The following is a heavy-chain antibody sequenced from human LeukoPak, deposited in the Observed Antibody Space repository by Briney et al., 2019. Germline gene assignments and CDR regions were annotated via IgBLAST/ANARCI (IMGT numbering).Heavy chain of an antibody. CDR1: GYTFTGYY. Sequence: ASVKVSCKASGYTFTGYYMHWARQAPGQGLEWMGWINPNSGGTNYAQKFQGRVTMTRDTSISTAYMELSRLRSDDTAVYYCARTDIVATSWFDPWGQGTLVTGSS. CDR2: INPNSGGT. D-gene: IGHD5-12*01. CDR3: ARTDIVATSWFDP. V-gene: IGHV1-2*02. J-gene: IGHJ5*02.